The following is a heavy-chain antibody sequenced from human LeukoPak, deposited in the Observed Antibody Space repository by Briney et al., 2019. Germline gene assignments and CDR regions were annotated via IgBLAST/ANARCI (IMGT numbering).Heavy chain of an antibody. CDR2: INPNSGGT. CDR3: ARDSIAVAGTLWY. CDR1: GYTFTSYD. J-gene: IGHJ4*02. D-gene: IGHD6-19*01. V-gene: IGHV1-2*04. Sequence: SVKVSCKASGYTFTSYDINWVRQAPGQGLEWMGWINPNSGGTNYAQKFQGWVTMTRDTSISTAYMELSRLRSDDTAVYYCARDSIAVAGTLWYWGQGTLVTVSS.